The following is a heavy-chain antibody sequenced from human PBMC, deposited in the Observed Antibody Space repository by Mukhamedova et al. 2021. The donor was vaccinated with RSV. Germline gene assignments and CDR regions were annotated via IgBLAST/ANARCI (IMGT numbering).Heavy chain of an antibody. Sequence: WVSAISGSGDSTYYADPVKGRFTISRDNSKNTVYLQMNSLRAEDTAVYYCAKFLGYSGSSWRVFEIWGKGPMVTVS. V-gene: IGHV3-23*01. J-gene: IGHJ3*02. CDR3: AKFLGYSGSSWRVFEI. D-gene: IGHD1-26*01. CDR2: ISGSGDST.